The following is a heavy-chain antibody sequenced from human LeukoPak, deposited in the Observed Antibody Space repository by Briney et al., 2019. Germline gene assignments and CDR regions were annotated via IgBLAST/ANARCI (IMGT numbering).Heavy chain of an antibody. Sequence: PSETLSPTCTVSGGSTSSYYWSWIRQPPGKGLEWIGYIYYTGSTIYNPSLKSRVTISVDTSKNQFSLKLSSVTAADTAVYYCARHDYGSFDYWGQGTLVTVSS. J-gene: IGHJ4*02. CDR2: IYYTGST. CDR1: GGSTSSYY. V-gene: IGHV4-59*08. D-gene: IGHD4-17*01. CDR3: ARHDYGSFDY.